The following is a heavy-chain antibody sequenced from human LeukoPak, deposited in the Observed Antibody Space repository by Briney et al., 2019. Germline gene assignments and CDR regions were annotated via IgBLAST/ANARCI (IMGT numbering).Heavy chain of an antibody. D-gene: IGHD4-11*01. CDR2: ISFIIST. CDR1: GFNFSSFG. Sequence: GGSLRLSCAASGFNFSSFGVNWVRQGPGKGLEWVSGISFIISTWSADSVKGRFTISRDNSKNTVYLQMNSLRDDDTAVYYCAKGTGSLNYDAFDIWGQGTLVTVSS. V-gene: IGHV3-23*01. CDR3: AKGTGSLNYDAFDI. J-gene: IGHJ3*02.